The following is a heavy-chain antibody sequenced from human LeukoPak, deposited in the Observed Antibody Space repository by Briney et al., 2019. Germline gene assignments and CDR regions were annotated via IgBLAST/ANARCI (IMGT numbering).Heavy chain of an antibody. Sequence: SETLSLTCTVSGVSISSSNSYWCWIRQPPGKGLEWIGSIYYSGNTYYNPSLKSQVSISIDTSKNQFSLRLTSVTAADTAVYYCATSGITFGGVIVAFDYWGQGTLVTVSS. CDR2: IYYSGNT. V-gene: IGHV4-39*01. D-gene: IGHD3-16*02. CDR3: ATSGITFGGVIVAFDY. CDR1: GVSISSSNSY. J-gene: IGHJ4*02.